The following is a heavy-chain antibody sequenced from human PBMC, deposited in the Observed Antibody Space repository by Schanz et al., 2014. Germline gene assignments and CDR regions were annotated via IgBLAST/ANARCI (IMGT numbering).Heavy chain of an antibody. D-gene: IGHD1-1*01. Sequence: EVQLVESGGALVQPGGSLRLSCSASGFTFSTYAMSWVRQAPGKGLEWVSVINGNGGITYYAGPMKGQVTISRDNSKNTLYLQMKSLRLEDTAVYYCVKEPYKYNWNDVEGMDVWGPGTTVTVSS. CDR3: VKEPYKYNWNDVEGMDV. CDR1: GFTFSTYA. J-gene: IGHJ6*01. CDR2: INGNGGIT. V-gene: IGHV3-23*04.